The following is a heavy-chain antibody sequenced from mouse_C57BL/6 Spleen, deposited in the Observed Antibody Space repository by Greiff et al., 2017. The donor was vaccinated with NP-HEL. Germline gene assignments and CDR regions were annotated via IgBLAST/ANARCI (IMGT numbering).Heavy chain of an antibody. D-gene: IGHD2-3*01. CDR2: IYPRSGNT. Sequence: VQLQQSGAELARPGASVKLSCKASGYTFTSYGISWVKQRTGQGLEWIGEIYPRSGNTYYNEKFKGKATLTADKSSSTAYMELRSLTSEDSAVYFCARKGDDLFAYWGQGTLVTVSA. CDR3: ARKGDDLFAY. J-gene: IGHJ3*01. V-gene: IGHV1-81*01. CDR1: GYTFTSYG.